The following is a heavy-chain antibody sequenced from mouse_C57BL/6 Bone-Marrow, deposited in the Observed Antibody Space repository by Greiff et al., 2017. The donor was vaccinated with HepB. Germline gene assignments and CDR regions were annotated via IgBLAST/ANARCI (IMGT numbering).Heavy chain of an antibody. Sequence: VQLQQSGAELVRPGASVKLSCTASGFNIKDYYMHWVKQRPEQGLEWVGRIDPEDGDTEYAPKFQGKATTTADPSYNTAYLQLSSLTSEDTAGYYCTYYDYVRVDYWGQGTSVTVSS. D-gene: IGHD2-4*01. CDR3: TYYDYVRVDY. CDR2: IDPEDGDT. CDR1: GFNIKDYY. J-gene: IGHJ4*01. V-gene: IGHV14-1*01.